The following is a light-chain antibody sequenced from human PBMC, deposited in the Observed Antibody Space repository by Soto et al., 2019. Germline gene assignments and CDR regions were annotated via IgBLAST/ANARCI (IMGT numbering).Light chain of an antibody. CDR1: SSDVGGYNY. Sequence: QSALTQPASVSGSPGQSITIPCTETSSDVGGYNYVSWYQQHPGKAPKLMIYEVSNRPSGVSNRFSGSKSGNTASLTISGLQAEDEADYYCSAYTSSSTWVFGGGTKLTVL. J-gene: IGLJ3*02. CDR3: SAYTSSSTWV. CDR2: EVS. V-gene: IGLV2-14*01.